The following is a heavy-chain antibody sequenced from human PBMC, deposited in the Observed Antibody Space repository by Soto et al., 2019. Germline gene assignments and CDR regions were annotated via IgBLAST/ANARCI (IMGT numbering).Heavy chain of an antibody. D-gene: IGHD3-16*01. CDR2: IYYTGST. J-gene: IGHJ5*02. CDR3: ATYRNNWFDP. CDR1: GASISSYF. V-gene: IGHV4-59*01. Sequence: SETLSLTCTVSGASISSYFWSWIRQPPGKGLEWIGYIYYTGSTKYNPSLKSRVTISVDTSKNQFSLNLSSVTAADTAFYFCATYRNNWFDPWGQGTLVTVSS.